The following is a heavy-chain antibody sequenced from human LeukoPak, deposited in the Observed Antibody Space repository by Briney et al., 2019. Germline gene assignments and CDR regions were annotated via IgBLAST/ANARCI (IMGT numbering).Heavy chain of an antibody. Sequence: GASVKVSCKASGYTFTGYYMHWVRQAPGQGLEWMGWISAYNGNTNYAQKLQGRVTMTTDTSTSTAYMELRSLRSDDTAVYYCARDGSYGQTRFDYWGQGTLVTVSS. CDR1: GYTFTGYY. V-gene: IGHV1-18*04. J-gene: IGHJ4*02. CDR3: ARDGSYGQTRFDY. D-gene: IGHD5-18*01. CDR2: ISAYNGNT.